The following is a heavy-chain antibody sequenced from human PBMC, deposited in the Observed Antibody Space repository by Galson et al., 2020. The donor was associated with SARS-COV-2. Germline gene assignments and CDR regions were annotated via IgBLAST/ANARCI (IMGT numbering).Heavy chain of an antibody. J-gene: IGHJ1*01. V-gene: IGHV4-59*08. D-gene: IGHD2-15*01. CDR2: TYYSGST. CDR3: AEGYCSGGSCYGRPNAEYFQH. CDR1: DGSISSYY. Sequence: ETSETLSLTCSVSDGSISSYYWSWIRQPPGKGLEWIGYTYYSGSTNYNPSLKSRVTISVDTSKNQFSLKLSSVTAADTAVYYCAEGYCSGGSCYGRPNAEYFQHWGQGTLVTVS.